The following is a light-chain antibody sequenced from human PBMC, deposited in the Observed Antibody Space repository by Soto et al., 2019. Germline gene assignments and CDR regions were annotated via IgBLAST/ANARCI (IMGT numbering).Light chain of an antibody. CDR3: CSYAGSSTYV. J-gene: IGLJ1*01. CDR2: EVR. CDR1: NNDIGRFDF. V-gene: IGLV2-23*02. Sequence: QSALTQPASLSGSPGQSITISCTGTNNDIGRFDFVSWYQQHPGNSPKLILYEVRDRPSGVSSRFSGSKSANTASLTISGLQAEDEAVYYCCSYAGSSTYVFGTGTKLTVL.